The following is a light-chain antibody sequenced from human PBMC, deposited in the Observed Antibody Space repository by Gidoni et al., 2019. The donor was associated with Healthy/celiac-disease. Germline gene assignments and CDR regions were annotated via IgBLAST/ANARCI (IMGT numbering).Light chain of an antibody. CDR1: SLRSYY. V-gene: IGLV3-19*01. J-gene: IGLJ2*01. CDR2: GKN. CDR3: NSRDSSGNHPYVV. Sequence: SSELTPDPAVSVALGQTVRITCPGDSLRSYYASWYQQKPGQPPVLVIYGKNNRPSGIPDRCAGSSSGNTASLTITGAQAEDEADYYCNSRDSSGNHPYVVFGGGTKLTVL.